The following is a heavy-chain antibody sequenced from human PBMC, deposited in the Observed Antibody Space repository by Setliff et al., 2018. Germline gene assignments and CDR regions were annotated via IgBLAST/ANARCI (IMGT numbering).Heavy chain of an antibody. CDR3: ARVDYYGSGNYYDH. CDR1: GDTFSTYA. CDR2: IIPLLETA. J-gene: IGHJ4*02. V-gene: IGHV1-69*06. Sequence: SVKVSCKASGDTFSTYALSWVRQAPGQGLEWMGGIIPLLETAKYAQKFQGRVTITADKPTSTGYMELSSLRSEDTAVYYCARVDYYGSGNYYDHWGQGTLVTVSS. D-gene: IGHD3-10*01.